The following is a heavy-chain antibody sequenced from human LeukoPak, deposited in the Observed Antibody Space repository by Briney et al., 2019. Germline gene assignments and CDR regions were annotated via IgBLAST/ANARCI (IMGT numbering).Heavy chain of an antibody. J-gene: IGHJ6*02. V-gene: IGHV3-11*01. CDR2: IISSVSTI. CDR3: ARTPVSDYYYYGMDV. D-gene: IGHD2-8*01. Sequence: GGSLRLSCAASGFTFSDYYMSWIRQAPGKGLEWVSYIISSVSTIYYADSVKGRFTISRDNAKNSLYLQMNSLRAEDTAVYYCARTPVSDYYYYGMDVWGQGTTVTVSS. CDR1: GFTFSDYY.